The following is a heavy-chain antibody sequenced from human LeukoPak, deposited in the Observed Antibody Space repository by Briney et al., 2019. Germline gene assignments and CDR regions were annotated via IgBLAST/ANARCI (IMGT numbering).Heavy chain of an antibody. J-gene: IGHJ4*02. V-gene: IGHV2-70*17. CDR3: ARIPYSGSYYYLDY. CDR1: GFSLSTSGMC. CDR2: IDWDDDK. Sequence: SGPALVKPTQTLTLTCTFSGFSLSTSGMCVSWIRQPPGKALEWLARIDWDDDKFYRTSLKTRLTISKDTSKNQVVLTMTNMDPVDTATYYCARIPYSGSYYYLDYWGQGTLVTVSS. D-gene: IGHD1-26*01.